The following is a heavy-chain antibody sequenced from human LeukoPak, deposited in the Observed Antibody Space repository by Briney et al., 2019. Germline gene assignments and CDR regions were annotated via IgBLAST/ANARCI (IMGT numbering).Heavy chain of an antibody. V-gene: IGHV5-51*01. J-gene: IGHJ6*03. CDR3: ARHVRYCTNGVCPYYMDV. CDR2: IYPGTSDT. D-gene: IGHD2-8*01. Sequence: GESLKISCKASGYVFTSYWIGWVRQMPGRGLEWMGIIYPGTSDTRYGPSFQGQVTISADKSISTAYLQWSSLKASDTAMYYCARHVRYCTNGVCPYYMDVWGKGTTVTVSS. CDR1: GYVFTSYW.